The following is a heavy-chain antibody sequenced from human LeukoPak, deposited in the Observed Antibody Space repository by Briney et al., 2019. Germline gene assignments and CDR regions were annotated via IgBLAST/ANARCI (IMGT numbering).Heavy chain of an antibody. J-gene: IGHJ6*02. Sequence: ASVKVSCKASGGTFSSYTIGWVRQAPGQGLEWVGRIIPILGIANYAQKFQGRVTITADKSTSTAYMELSSLRSEDTAVYYCASGDVQQLVYRYYGMDVWGQGTTVTVSS. CDR3: ASGDVQQLVYRYYGMDV. CDR2: IIPILGIA. V-gene: IGHV1-69*02. D-gene: IGHD6-13*01. CDR1: GGTFSSYT.